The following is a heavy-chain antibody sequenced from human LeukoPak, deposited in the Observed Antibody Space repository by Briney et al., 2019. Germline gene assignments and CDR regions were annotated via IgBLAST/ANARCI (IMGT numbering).Heavy chain of an antibody. CDR1: GYTFASYG. D-gene: IGHD5-18*01. CDR3: ARDPVNTDTRFDP. Sequence: ASVKVSCKASGYTFASYGISWVRQAPGQGLEWMGWISTYNGNTSYAQKFQGRVTMTRDTSTSTVYMELSSLRSEDTAVYYCARDPVNTDTRFDPWGQGTLVTVSS. CDR2: ISTYNGNT. V-gene: IGHV1-18*01. J-gene: IGHJ5*02.